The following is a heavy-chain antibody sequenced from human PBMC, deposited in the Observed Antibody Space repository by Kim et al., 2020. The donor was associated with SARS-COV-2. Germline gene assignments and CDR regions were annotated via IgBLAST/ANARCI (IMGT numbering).Heavy chain of an antibody. J-gene: IGHJ4*02. Sequence: GGSLRLSCGVSGSIFSLFWMTWVRQAPGKGLEWVATINQDGSEKYYVDSVKGRFTISRDNAKNSLFLQITGLRAEDTAVYYCAKTAVLPTGLPFYWGQGTRVTVSS. V-gene: IGHV3-7*03. CDR3: AKTAVLPTGLPFY. CDR2: INQDGSEK. CDR1: GSIFSLFW. D-gene: IGHD1-1*01.